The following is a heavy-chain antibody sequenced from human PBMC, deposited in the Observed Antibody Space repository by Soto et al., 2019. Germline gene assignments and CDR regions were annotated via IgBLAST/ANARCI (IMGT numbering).Heavy chain of an antibody. CDR1: GFTFSNAW. V-gene: IGHV3-15*07. CDR3: TTKRPVFYYYGMDV. Sequence: EVQLVESGGGLVKPGGSLRLSCAASGFTFSNAWMNWVRQAPGKGLEWVGRIKSKTDGGTTDYAAPVKGRFTISRDYSKNTQYLQTNSQKTEDTDVYYCTTKRPVFYYYGMDVWGQGTTVTVSS. D-gene: IGHD3-10*01. J-gene: IGHJ6*02. CDR2: IKSKTDGGTT.